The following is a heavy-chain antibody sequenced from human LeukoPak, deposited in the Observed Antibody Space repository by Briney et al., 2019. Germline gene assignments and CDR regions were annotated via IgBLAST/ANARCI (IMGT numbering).Heavy chain of an antibody. Sequence: KPSETLSLTCTVSGGSISSNHWGWIRQPPGKGLEWIVYVRNSGSTNYNASFKSRVTISVDTSKNQVSLQLSSVTAADTAVYYCARHRSLVTGTGVFDLWGQGTMVPVSS. V-gene: IGHV4-59*08. CDR2: VRNSGST. J-gene: IGHJ3*01. CDR1: GGSISSNH. D-gene: IGHD6-19*01. CDR3: ARHRSLVTGTGVFDL.